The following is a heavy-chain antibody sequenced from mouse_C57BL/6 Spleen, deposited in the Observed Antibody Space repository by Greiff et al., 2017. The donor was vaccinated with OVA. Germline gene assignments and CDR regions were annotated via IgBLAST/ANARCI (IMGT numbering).Heavy chain of an antibody. J-gene: IGHJ3*01. Sequence: EVQLVESGGGLVQPGGSLSLSCAASGFTFTDYYMSWVRQPPGKALEWLGFIRNKANGYTTEYSASVKGRFTISRDNSQSILYLQMNALRAEDSATYYCARPLYGNCAGFAYWGQGTLVTVSA. CDR3: ARPLYGNCAGFAY. CDR2: IRNKANGYTT. V-gene: IGHV7-3*01. CDR1: GFTFTDYY. D-gene: IGHD2-1*01.